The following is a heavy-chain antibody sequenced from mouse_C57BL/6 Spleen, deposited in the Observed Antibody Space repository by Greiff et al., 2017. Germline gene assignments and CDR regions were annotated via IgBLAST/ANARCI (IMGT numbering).Heavy chain of an antibody. J-gene: IGHJ3*01. CDR2: IYPGDGDT. CDR3: ARSLYGYDEGLAY. D-gene: IGHD2-2*01. CDR1: GYAFSSYW. Sequence: VQLQQSGAELVKPGASVKISCKASGYAFSSYWMNWVKQRPGKGLEWIGQIYPGDGDTNYNGKFKGKATLTADKSSSTAYMQLSSLTSEYSAVYFGARSLYGYDEGLAYWGQGTLVTVSA. V-gene: IGHV1-80*01.